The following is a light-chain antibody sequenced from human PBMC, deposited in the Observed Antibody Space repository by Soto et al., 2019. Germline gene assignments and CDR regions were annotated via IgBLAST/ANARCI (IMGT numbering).Light chain of an antibody. J-gene: IGKJ3*01. V-gene: IGKV3-20*01. CDR1: QSVSSSY. Sequence: EIVLTQSPGTLSLSPGERATLSCRASQSVSSSYLGWYQQKPGQAPRLLIYGASSRATGIPDRFSGSGSGTDFTLTISRLEPEDFAVYYCQQYGCSFSFTFGPGTKVYIK. CDR3: QQYGCSFSFT. CDR2: GAS.